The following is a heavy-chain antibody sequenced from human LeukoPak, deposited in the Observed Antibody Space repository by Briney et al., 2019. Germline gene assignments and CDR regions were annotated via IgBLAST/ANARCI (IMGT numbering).Heavy chain of an antibody. CDR3: ARCYSSGWSYYFDY. V-gene: IGHV3-30*03. D-gene: IGHD6-19*01. CDR1: GFTFSSYG. J-gene: IGHJ4*02. CDR2: ISYDGSNK. Sequence: GRSLRLSCAASGFTFSSYGMHWVRQAPGKGLEWVAVISYDGSNKYYADSVKGRFTISRDNSKNTLYLQMNSLRAEDTAVYYCARCYSSGWSYYFDYWGQGTLVTVSS.